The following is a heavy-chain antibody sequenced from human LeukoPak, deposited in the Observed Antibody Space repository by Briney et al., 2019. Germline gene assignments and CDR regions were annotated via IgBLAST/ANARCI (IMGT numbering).Heavy chain of an antibody. CDR1: GYTFTSYG. CDR2: INTYNGYT. Sequence: ASVTVSCKASGYTFTSYGISWVRQAPGQGLEWMGRINTYNGYTKYTQKFQGRVTMTTDTSTSTAYMELRSLRSDDTAVFYCARDLSQGYGSGSFSSWGQGTLVTVSS. CDR3: ARDLSQGYGSGSFSS. D-gene: IGHD3-10*01. J-gene: IGHJ5*02. V-gene: IGHV1-18*01.